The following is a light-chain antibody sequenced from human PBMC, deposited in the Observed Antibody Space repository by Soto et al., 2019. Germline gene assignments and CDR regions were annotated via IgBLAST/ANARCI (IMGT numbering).Light chain of an antibody. J-gene: IGKJ1*01. V-gene: IGKV3-20*01. CDR2: GAS. CDR1: QSVSSSY. CDR3: HQYGSSPQT. Sequence: EIVLTQSRGTLSLSPGERATLSCRASQSVSSSYLAWYQQKPGQAPRLLIYGASSRATGIPDRFTGSGSGTDFTLTISRLEPEDFAVFYCHQYGSSPQTFGQGTKVDI.